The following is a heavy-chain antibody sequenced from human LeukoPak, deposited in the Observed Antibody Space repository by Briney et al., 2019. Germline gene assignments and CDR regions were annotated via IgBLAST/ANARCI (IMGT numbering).Heavy chain of an antibody. D-gene: IGHD3-16*01. CDR1: GGSISSGSYY. CDR3: ARTKGGITSLVDY. Sequence: SETLSLTCTVSGGSISSGSYYWSWIRQPAGKGLEWIGRIYTSGSTNYNPSLKSRVTISVDTSKNQFSLKLSSVTAADTAVYYCARTKGGITSLVDYWGQGTLVTVSS. CDR2: IYTSGST. J-gene: IGHJ4*02. V-gene: IGHV4-61*02.